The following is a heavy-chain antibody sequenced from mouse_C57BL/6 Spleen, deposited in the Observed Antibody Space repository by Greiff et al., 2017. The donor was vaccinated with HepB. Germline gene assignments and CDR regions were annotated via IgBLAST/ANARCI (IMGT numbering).Heavy chain of an antibody. CDR3: ARRRNYGFAY. J-gene: IGHJ3*01. CDR1: GFTFSDYG. Sequence: EVQVVESGGGLVKPGGSLKLSCAASGFTFSDYGMHWVRQAPEKGLEWVAYISSGSSTIYYADTVKGRFTISRDNAKNTLFLQMTSLRSEDTAMYYCARRRNYGFAYWGQRTLVTVSA. D-gene: IGHD2-1*01. V-gene: IGHV5-17*01. CDR2: ISSGSSTI.